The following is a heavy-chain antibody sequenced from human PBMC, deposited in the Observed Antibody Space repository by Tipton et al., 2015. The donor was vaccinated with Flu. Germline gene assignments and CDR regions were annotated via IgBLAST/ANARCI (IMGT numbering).Heavy chain of an antibody. Sequence: SLRLSCAASGFTFSSYEMNWVRQAPGKGLEWVSYISSSGSTIYYADSVKGRFTISRDNAKNSLYLQMNSLRAEDTAVYYCARGLPKRWLQFDGYYFAHWGQGTLVPVSS. CDR2: ISSSGSTI. CDR1: GFTFSSYE. CDR3: ARGLPKRWLQFDGYYFAH. D-gene: IGHD5-24*01. V-gene: IGHV3-48*03. J-gene: IGHJ4*02.